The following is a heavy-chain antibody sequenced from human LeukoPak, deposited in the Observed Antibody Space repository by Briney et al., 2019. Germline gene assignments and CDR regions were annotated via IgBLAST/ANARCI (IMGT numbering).Heavy chain of an antibody. CDR2: ISSSSSTI. CDR1: GFTFSSYS. D-gene: IGHD3-16*01. Sequence: GGSLRLSCAASGFTFSSYSMYWVRQAPGKGLEWVSYISSSSSTIYYADSVKGRFTISRDNAKNSLYLQMNSLRAEDTAVHCCGEGGRDGDYFDYWGQGTLVTVSS. CDR3: GEGGRDGDYFDY. J-gene: IGHJ4*02. V-gene: IGHV3-48*01.